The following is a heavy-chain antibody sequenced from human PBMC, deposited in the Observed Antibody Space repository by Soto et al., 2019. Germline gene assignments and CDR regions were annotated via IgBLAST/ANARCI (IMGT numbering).Heavy chain of an antibody. CDR3: AKDRAYDFWSGSCFYY. J-gene: IGHJ4*02. CDR2: ISYDGSNK. D-gene: IGHD3-3*01. V-gene: IGHV3-30*18. Sequence: QVQLVESGGGVAQPGRSLRLSCAASGFTFSSYGMHWVRQAPGKGLEWVAVISYDGSNKYYADSVKGRFTISRDNSKNTLYLQMNSLRAEDTAVYYCAKDRAYDFWSGSCFYYWGQGTLVTVSS. CDR1: GFTFSSYG.